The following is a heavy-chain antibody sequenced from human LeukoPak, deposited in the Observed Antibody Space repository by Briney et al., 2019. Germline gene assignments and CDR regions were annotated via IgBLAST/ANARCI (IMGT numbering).Heavy chain of an antibody. CDR2: VSGSGGST. CDR1: GFTFSSYA. J-gene: IGHJ4*02. V-gene: IGHV3-23*01. D-gene: IGHD3-16*01. CDR3: AKAGGPSPLYYFDY. Sequence: GGSLRLSCAASGFTFSSYAMAWVRQAPGKGLEWVSFVSGSGGSTYYADSVKGRFTISRDNSKNTLYLQMNSLRAEDTAVYYCAKAGGPSPLYYFDYWGQGTLVTVSS.